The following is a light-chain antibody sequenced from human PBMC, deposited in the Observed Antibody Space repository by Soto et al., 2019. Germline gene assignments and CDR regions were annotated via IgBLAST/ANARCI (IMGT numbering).Light chain of an antibody. Sequence: QSVLTQPASVSGSPGQSITISCTGTSSDVGGYNYVSWYQQHPGKAPKLIIYEVSNRPSGVSNRFSGSKSGNTASLTISGLQAEDEAHYYCSSYTSSSTLGIFGGGTKLTVL. CDR1: SSDVGGYNY. CDR3: SSYTSSSTLGI. J-gene: IGLJ2*01. CDR2: EVS. V-gene: IGLV2-14*01.